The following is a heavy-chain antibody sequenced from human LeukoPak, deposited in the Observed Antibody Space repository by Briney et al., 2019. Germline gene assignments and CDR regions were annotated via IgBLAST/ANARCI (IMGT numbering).Heavy chain of an antibody. CDR2: ISAYDAKT. Sequence: GASVRVSCRASGYTFVRHGVNWVRQAPGQGLEWMGWISAYDAKTHYAERLQGRVTMTRDISASTVYMELRSLTSDDTAVYYCARDSRSPGPVFSDYWGQGALVTVSS. CDR1: GYTFVRHG. V-gene: IGHV1-18*01. J-gene: IGHJ4*02. D-gene: IGHD1-14*01. CDR3: ARDSRSPGPVFSDY.